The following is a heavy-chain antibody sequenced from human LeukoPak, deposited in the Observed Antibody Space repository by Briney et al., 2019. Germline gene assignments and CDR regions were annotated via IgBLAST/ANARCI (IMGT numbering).Heavy chain of an antibody. V-gene: IGHV1-18*04. D-gene: IGHD3-22*01. CDR3: ARDDSSDYRPYYFDY. J-gene: IGHJ4*02. CDR1: GYTFTGYY. Sequence: GASVKVSCKASGYTFTGYYMHWVRQAPGQGLEWMGWISAYNNNTNYAQNLQGRVTMTTDRSTSTAYMELRNLRSDDTAVYYCARDDSSDYRPYYFDYWGQGTLVTVSS. CDR2: ISAYNNNT.